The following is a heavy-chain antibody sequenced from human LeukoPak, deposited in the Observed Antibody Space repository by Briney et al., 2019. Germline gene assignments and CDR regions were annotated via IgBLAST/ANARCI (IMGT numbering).Heavy chain of an antibody. Sequence: PGGSLRLSCAASGFTFSSYAMHWVRQAPGKGLEWVAVISYDGSNKYYADSVKGRFTISRDNSKNTLYLQVNSLRAEDTAVYYCARDLVAGLFDYRGQGTLVTVSS. CDR2: ISYDGSNK. CDR3: ARDLVAGLFDY. CDR1: GFTFSSYA. D-gene: IGHD6-19*01. V-gene: IGHV3-30*04. J-gene: IGHJ4*02.